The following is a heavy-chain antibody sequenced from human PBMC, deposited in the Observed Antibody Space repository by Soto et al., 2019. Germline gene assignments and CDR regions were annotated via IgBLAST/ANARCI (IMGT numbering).Heavy chain of an antibody. CDR3: AKDVRSKYFDY. J-gene: IGHJ4*02. D-gene: IGHD4-17*01. V-gene: IGHV3-30*18. Sequence: GGSLRLSCAASGFTFSSYGMHWVRQAPGEGLEWVAVISYDGSNKYYADSVKGRFTISRDNSKNTLYLQMNSLRAEDTAVYYCAKDVRSKYFDYWGQGTLVTVSS. CDR1: GFTFSSYG. CDR2: ISYDGSNK.